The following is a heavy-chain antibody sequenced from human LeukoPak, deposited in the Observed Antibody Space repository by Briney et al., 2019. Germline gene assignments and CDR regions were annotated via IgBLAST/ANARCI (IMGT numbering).Heavy chain of an antibody. V-gene: IGHV4-39*07. Sequence: SETLSLTCSISGGSISSKTYNWGWIRQPPGKGLEWIGSTYYTGSTYYNPSLKSRVTISIDTSKNQFSLKLSSVTAADTAVYYCARANGYGLLDYWGQGTLVTVSS. CDR1: GGSISSKTYN. D-gene: IGHD5-18*01. CDR3: ARANGYGLLDY. J-gene: IGHJ4*02. CDR2: TYYTGST.